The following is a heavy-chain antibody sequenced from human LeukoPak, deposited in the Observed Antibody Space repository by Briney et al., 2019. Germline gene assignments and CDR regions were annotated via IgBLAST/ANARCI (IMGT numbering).Heavy chain of an antibody. CDR1: GGSISSYY. V-gene: IGHV4-59*01. Sequence: SETLSLTCTVSGGSISSYYWSWIRQPPGKGPEWIGYIHYSGSTNYNPSLKSRVIISVDTSKNQFSLKLSSVTAADTAVYYCAREAPICSGGTCYDYWGQGTLVTVPS. CDR2: IHYSGST. D-gene: IGHD2-15*01. CDR3: AREAPICSGGTCYDY. J-gene: IGHJ4*02.